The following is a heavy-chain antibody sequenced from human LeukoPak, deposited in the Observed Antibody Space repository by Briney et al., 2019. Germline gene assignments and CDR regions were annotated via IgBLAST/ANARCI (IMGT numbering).Heavy chain of an antibody. V-gene: IGHV4-34*01. D-gene: IGHD5-18*01. CDR1: GGSFRGYY. CDR3: ARGTRLSGYSYGPYYYYYYMDV. J-gene: IGHJ6*03. Sequence: SETLSLTCAVYGGSFRGYYWSWIRQPPGKGLEWIGEINHSGSTNYNPSLKSRVTISVDTSKNQFSLKLSSVTAADTAVYYCARGTRLSGYSYGPYYYYYYMDVWGKGTTVTVSS. CDR2: INHSGST.